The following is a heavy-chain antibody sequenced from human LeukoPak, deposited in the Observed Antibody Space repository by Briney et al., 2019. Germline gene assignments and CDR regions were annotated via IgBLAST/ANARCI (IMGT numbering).Heavy chain of an antibody. D-gene: IGHD2-21*01. V-gene: IGHV4-61*02. CDR1: GGSDSSGNFY. Sequence: PSQTLSLTCTVSGGSDSSGNFYGLWIRQPAGNPVELIGSIHTSGNTNHNPSLWSRVTLSTDTSKNQFSLTLNFVTAADTAVYYCARDRGGDSFDIWGQGTTVTVSS. J-gene: IGHJ3*02. CDR3: ARDRGGDSFDI. CDR2: IHTSGNT.